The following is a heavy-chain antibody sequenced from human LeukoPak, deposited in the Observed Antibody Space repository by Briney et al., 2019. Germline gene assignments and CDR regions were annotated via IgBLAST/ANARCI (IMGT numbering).Heavy chain of an antibody. D-gene: IGHD6-25*01. CDR2: ISSSSSYI. Sequence: GGSLRLSCAASGFTFSSYNMNWVRQAPGKGLEWVSSISSSSSYIYYADSVKGRFTISRDNAKKSLYLQMNSLRAEDTAVYYCAKDRRLAAFDYGGQGTLVTVSS. V-gene: IGHV3-21*04. CDR1: GFTFSSYN. CDR3: AKDRRLAAFDY. J-gene: IGHJ4*02.